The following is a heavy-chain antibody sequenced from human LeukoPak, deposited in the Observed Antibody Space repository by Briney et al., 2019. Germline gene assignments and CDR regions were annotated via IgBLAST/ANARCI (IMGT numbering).Heavy chain of an antibody. J-gene: IGHJ4*02. CDR3: GTIGSSWYEDY. CDR2: ISSSSGTI. CDR1: GFTFSSYS. V-gene: IGHV3-48*04. Sequence: GGSLRLSCAASGFTFSSYSMNWVRQAPGRGLEWVSYISSSSGTIYYADSVKGRFTISRDNAKNSLYLQMNSLRAEDTAVYYCGTIGSSWYEDYCGQGTLVTVSS. D-gene: IGHD6-13*01.